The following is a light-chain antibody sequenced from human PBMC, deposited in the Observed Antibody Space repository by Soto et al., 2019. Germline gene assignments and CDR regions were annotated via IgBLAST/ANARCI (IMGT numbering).Light chain of an antibody. J-gene: IGKJ4*01. V-gene: IGKV1-16*01. CDR1: QGINKF. CDR2: TAS. Sequence: DIQMTQSPSSLSASVGDSVTITCRASQGINKFLAWFQQKPGTAPKSLISTASRLQSGVPSRFSGSGSGTHFTLPIIILQPEDFATYYCQQYESFPLTFGGGTRVEIK. CDR3: QQYESFPLT.